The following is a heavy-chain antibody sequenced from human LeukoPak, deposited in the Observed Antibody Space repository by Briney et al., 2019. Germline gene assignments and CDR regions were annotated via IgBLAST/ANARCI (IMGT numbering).Heavy chain of an antibody. Sequence: SVKVSCKASGYTFTSYDISWVRQAPGQGLEWMGGIIPIFGTGNYAQKFQGRVTITADKSTSAAYMELSSLRSEDTAVYYCASSPPGGYSYVPFDPWGQGTLVTVSS. CDR1: GYTFTSYD. CDR2: IIPIFGTG. D-gene: IGHD5-18*01. CDR3: ASSPPGGYSYVPFDP. J-gene: IGHJ5*02. V-gene: IGHV1-69*06.